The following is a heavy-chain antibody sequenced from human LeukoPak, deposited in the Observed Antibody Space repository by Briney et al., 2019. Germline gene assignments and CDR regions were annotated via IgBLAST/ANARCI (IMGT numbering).Heavy chain of an antibody. CDR3: ARHSSSWRFDY. CDR2: IYYSGNT. Sequence: PSETLSLTCTVSGGSISTSSYYWGWIRQPPGKGLEWIGTIYYSGNTYYNPSLKSRVTISVDTSKNQFSLKLSSVTAADTAVYYCARHSSSWRFDYWGQGTLVTVSS. D-gene: IGHD6-13*01. V-gene: IGHV4-39*01. CDR1: GGSISTSSYY. J-gene: IGHJ4*02.